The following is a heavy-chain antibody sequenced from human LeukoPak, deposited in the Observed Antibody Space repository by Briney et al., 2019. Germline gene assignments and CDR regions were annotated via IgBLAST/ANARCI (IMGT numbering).Heavy chain of an antibody. Sequence: RPGGSLRLSCAASGFTFDHYGMTWVRQAPGKGLEWVSGINWNGGSRGYADSVKGRFTISRDNAKNSLYLQMNSLRAEDTALYYCARGGGGPLVWGTLGAFDYWGQGTLATVSS. CDR1: GFTFDHYG. CDR2: INWNGGSR. D-gene: IGHD3-16*01. V-gene: IGHV3-20*04. J-gene: IGHJ4*02. CDR3: ARGGGGPLVWGTLGAFDY.